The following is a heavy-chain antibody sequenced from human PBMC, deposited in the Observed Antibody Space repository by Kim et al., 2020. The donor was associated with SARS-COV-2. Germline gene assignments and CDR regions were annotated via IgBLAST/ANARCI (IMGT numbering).Heavy chain of an antibody. Sequence: ASVKVSCKASGYTFTSYGISWVRQAPGQGLEWMGWISAYNGNTNYAQKLQGRVTMTTDTSTSTAYMELRSLRSDDTTVYYCARISGEYSSSSYYYYYGMDAWGQGTTVTVSS. CDR3: ARISGEYSSSSYYYYYGMDA. D-gene: IGHD6-6*01. J-gene: IGHJ6*02. CDR1: GYTFTSYG. V-gene: IGHV1-18*01. CDR2: ISAYNGNT.